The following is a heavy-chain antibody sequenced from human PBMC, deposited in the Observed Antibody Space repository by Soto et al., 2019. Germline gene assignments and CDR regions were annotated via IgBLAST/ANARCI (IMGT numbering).Heavy chain of an antibody. CDR2: INGYNGDT. J-gene: IGHJ4*01. Sequence: GASVKVSCKASGYTFTSYGIGWVRQAPGQELEWMGWINGYNGDTNYAQKLQGRVTVTTDTSTSTAYMEWRSLTSDDTAIYYCARDKVRVSARSVPHFAYWGQGTLVTVSS. CDR3: ARDKVRVSARSVPHFAY. CDR1: GYTFTSYG. V-gene: IGHV1-18*04. D-gene: IGHD2-21*02.